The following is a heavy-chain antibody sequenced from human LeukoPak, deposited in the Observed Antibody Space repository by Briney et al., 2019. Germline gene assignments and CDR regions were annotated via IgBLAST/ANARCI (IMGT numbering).Heavy chain of an antibody. J-gene: IGHJ3*02. D-gene: IGHD2/OR15-2a*01. V-gene: IGHV3-7*03. Sequence: GGSLRLSCVASGFTFNKYWMIWVRQAPGKGLEWVANVNRDGNEKHYVDSVAGRFAISRDNAKNSLYLQMNSLRNEDTAVYYCVRDDGNRTGSTYYDAFDIWGQGTLVTVSS. CDR2: VNRDGNEK. CDR1: GFTFNKYW. CDR3: VRDDGNRTGSTYYDAFDI.